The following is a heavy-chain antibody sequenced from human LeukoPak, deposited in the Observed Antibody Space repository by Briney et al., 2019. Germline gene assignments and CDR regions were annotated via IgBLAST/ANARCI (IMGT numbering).Heavy chain of an antibody. CDR3: AREAFYYYDSSGYPYNDAFDI. CDR2: ISAYNGNT. CDR1: GYTFTSYG. V-gene: IGHV1-18*01. J-gene: IGHJ3*02. D-gene: IGHD3-22*01. Sequence: ASVKVSCKASGYTFTSYGISWVRPAPGQGLEWMGWISAYNGNTNYAQKLQGRVTMTTDTSTSTAYMELRSLRSDDTAVYYCAREAFYYYDSSGYPYNDAFDIWGQGTMVTVSS.